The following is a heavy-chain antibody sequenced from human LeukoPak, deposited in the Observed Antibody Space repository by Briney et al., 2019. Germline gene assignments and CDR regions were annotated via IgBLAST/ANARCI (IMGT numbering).Heavy chain of an antibody. J-gene: IGHJ4*02. CDR2: IYYSGST. CDR3: ARHLNNCGDDCYIFDY. D-gene: IGHD2-21*01. Sequence: PSETLSLTCTVSGGSISSYYWSWIRQPPGKGLEWIGYIYYSGSTNYNPSLKSRVTISVDTSKNQFSLKLSSVTAADTAVYYCARHLNNCGDDCYIFDYWGQGTLVTVSS. V-gene: IGHV4-59*08. CDR1: GGSISSYY.